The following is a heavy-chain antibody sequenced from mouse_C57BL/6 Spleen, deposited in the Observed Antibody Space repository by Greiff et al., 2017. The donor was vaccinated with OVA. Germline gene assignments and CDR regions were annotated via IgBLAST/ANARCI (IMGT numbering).Heavy chain of an antibody. CDR2: FTMYSDAT. J-gene: IGHJ1*03. D-gene: IGHD1-1*01. Sequence: LQQSGAELVRPGSSVKLSCKASYFAFMASAMHWVKQRPGHGLEWIGSFTMYSDATEYSENFKGKATLTANTSSSTAYMELSSLTSEDSAVYYCAREGVGLYFDVWGTGTTVTVSA. CDR3: AREGVGLYFDV. V-gene: IGHV1-49*01. CDR1: YFAFMASA.